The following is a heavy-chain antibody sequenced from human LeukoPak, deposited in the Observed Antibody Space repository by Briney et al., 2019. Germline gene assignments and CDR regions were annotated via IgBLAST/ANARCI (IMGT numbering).Heavy chain of an antibody. CDR3: ATRAVAAPY. Sequence: PGGSLRLSCAASGFTFSNSWMSWVRQAPGKGLEWVSLIYSGGNTQYADSVKGRFIIFRDSSKNTLYLQMNSLRVEDTAVYYCATRAVAAPYWGQGTLVTVSS. J-gene: IGHJ4*02. V-gene: IGHV3-66*01. CDR1: GFTFSNSW. D-gene: IGHD6-19*01. CDR2: IYSGGNT.